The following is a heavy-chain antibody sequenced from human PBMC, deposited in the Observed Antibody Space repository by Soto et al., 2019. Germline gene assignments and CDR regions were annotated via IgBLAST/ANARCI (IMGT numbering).Heavy chain of an antibody. Sequence: SVKVSCKASGGTFSSYAISWVRQAPGQGLEWMGGIIPIFGTANYAQKFQGRVTITADESTSTAYMELSSLRSEDTAVYYCAREIVGATAGGMDVWGQGTTVTVSS. D-gene: IGHD1-26*01. V-gene: IGHV1-69*13. CDR3: AREIVGATAGGMDV. CDR1: GGTFSSYA. J-gene: IGHJ6*02. CDR2: IIPIFGTA.